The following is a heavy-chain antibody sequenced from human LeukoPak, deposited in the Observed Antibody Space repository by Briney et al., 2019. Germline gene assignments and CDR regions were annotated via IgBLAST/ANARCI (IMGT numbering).Heavy chain of an antibody. CDR3: ARDRSVITIFVGNYYYYMDV. CDR2: IKQDGSEK. D-gene: IGHD3-3*01. Sequence: PGGSLRLSCAASGFTFSSYWMSWVRQAPGKGLEWVANIKQDGSEKYYVDSVKGQFTISRDNAKNSLYLQMNSLRAEDTAVYYCARDRSVITIFVGNYYYYMDVWGKGTTVTVSS. J-gene: IGHJ6*03. CDR1: GFTFSSYW. V-gene: IGHV3-7*01.